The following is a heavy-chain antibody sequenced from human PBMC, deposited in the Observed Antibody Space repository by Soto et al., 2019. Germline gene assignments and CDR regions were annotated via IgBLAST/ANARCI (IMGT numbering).Heavy chain of an antibody. V-gene: IGHV3-23*01. CDR3: ANFFLALDYGMDV. CDR2: ISGGGGNT. D-gene: IGHD3-3*01. Sequence: GGSLRLSCAVSGFTFSNYAMNWVRQAPGKGLEWVSGISGGGGNTYYADSVKGRFTISRDNSKNTLYPQMNSLRVEDTAIYYCANFFLALDYGMDVWGQGTTVTVSS. CDR1: GFTFSNYA. J-gene: IGHJ6*02.